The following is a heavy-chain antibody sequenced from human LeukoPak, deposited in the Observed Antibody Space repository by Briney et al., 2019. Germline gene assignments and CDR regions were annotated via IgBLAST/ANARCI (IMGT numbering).Heavy chain of an antibody. V-gene: IGHV1-18*04. CDR3: ARDTGIAAAAPRWFDP. CDR1: VYTLTTYG. D-gene: IGHD6-13*01. CDR2: ISAYKGNT. Sequence: GASLKVSCKASVYTLTTYGISWVRHAPGQGLEWMGWISAYKGNTHYVQKLQGRVTMTTDTSTSTAYMELRSLRSDDTAVYYCARDTGIAAAAPRWFDPWGQGTLVTVSS. J-gene: IGHJ5*02.